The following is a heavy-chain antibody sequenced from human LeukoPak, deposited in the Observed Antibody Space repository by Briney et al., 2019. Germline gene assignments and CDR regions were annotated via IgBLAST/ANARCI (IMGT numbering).Heavy chain of an antibody. CDR2: IKQDGSEK. J-gene: IGHJ4*02. V-gene: IGHV3-7*04. Sequence: PGGSLRLSCAASGFTFSSYWMSWVRQAPGKGLEWVANIKQDGSEKYYVDSVKGRFTISRDNAKNSLYLQMNSLRAEDTAVYYCARGYCSGGSCYNPPDYWGQGTLVTVSS. CDR1: GFTFSSYW. CDR3: ARGYCSGGSCYNPPDY. D-gene: IGHD2-15*01.